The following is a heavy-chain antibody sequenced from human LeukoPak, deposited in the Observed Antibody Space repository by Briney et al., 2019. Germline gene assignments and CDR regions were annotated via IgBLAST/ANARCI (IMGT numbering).Heavy chain of an antibody. CDR1: GVSISSGGYY. CDR3: ARVTGGWYYYDY. V-gene: IGHV4-31*03. CDR2: IYYSGST. J-gene: IGHJ4*02. D-gene: IGHD6-19*01. Sequence: NSSETLSLTCTVSGVSISSGGYYWRWIRQHPGKGLEWIGYIYYSGSTCYNPSLKSRVTISVDTSKNQFSLKLSSVTAADTAVFYCARVTGGWYYYDYWGQGTLVTVSS.